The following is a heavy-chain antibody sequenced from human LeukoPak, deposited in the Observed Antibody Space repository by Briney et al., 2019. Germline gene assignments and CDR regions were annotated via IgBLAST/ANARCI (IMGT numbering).Heavy chain of an antibody. J-gene: IGHJ4*02. CDR1: GYTFSDYY. V-gene: IGHV1-2*02. Sequence: ASVRVSCKASGYTFSDYYMHWVRQAPGRGLEWMGCVNLDSGVTDYAQKFQGRITMTRDTSTSTVYMELSSLRSEDTAVYYCARGGYGDYVCYWGQGTLVTVSS. CDR2: VNLDSGVT. D-gene: IGHD4-17*01. CDR3: ARGGYGDYVCY.